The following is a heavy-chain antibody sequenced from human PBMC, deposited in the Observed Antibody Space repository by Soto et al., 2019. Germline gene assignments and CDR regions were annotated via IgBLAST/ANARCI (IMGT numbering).Heavy chain of an antibody. CDR3: ARADIKNYYYYGMDV. Sequence: PSETLSLTCAVYGGSFSGYYWSWIRQPPGKGLEWIGEINHSGSTNYNPSLKSRVTISVDTSKNQFSLKLSSVTAADTAVYYCARADIKNYYYYGMDVWGQGTMVT. V-gene: IGHV4-34*01. J-gene: IGHJ6*02. CDR2: INHSGST. CDR1: GGSFSGYY.